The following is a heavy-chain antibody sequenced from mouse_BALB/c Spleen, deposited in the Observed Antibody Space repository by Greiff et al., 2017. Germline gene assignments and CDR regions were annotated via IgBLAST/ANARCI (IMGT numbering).Heavy chain of an antibody. V-gene: IGHV1-69*02. CDR3: TSSSYDYYAMDY. J-gene: IGHJ4*01. Sequence: QVQLQQPGAELVRPGASVKLSCKASGYTFTSYWINWVKQRPGQGLEWIGNIYPSDSYTNYNQKFKDKATLTVDKPSSTAYMQLSSPTSEDSAVYYCTSSSYDYYAMDYWGQGTSVTVSS. D-gene: IGHD1-1*01. CDR1: GYTFTSYW. CDR2: IYPSDSYT.